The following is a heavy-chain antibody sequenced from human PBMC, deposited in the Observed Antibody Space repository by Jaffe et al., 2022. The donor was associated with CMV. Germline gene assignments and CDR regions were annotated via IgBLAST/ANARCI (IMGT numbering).Heavy chain of an antibody. D-gene: IGHD3-16*01. CDR3: ARAYRTIYDYVWGSPFGSYYMDV. V-gene: IGHV3-33*08. CDR2: IWYDGSNK. J-gene: IGHJ6*03. CDR1: GFTFSSYG. Sequence: QVQLVESGGGVVQPGRSLRLSCAASGFTFSSYGMHWVRQAPGKGLEWVAVIWYDGSNKYYADSVKGRFTISRDNSKNTLYLQMNSLRAEDTAVYYCARAYRTIYDYVWGSPFGSYYMDVWGKGTTVTVSS.